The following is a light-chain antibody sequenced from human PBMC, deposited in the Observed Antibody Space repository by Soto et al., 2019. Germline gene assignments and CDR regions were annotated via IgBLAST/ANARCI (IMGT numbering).Light chain of an antibody. J-gene: IGKJ5*01. Sequence: EIVMTQSPATLSVSPGDRATLSCRASQSVRNSLAWFRQRPGQPPRLLTYDASNRAAGIPARFSGSGFGTDFSLTINNLEPEDFAVYYCQQRDSWPITFGQGTRLEIK. V-gene: IGKV3-11*01. CDR1: QSVRNS. CDR2: DAS. CDR3: QQRDSWPIT.